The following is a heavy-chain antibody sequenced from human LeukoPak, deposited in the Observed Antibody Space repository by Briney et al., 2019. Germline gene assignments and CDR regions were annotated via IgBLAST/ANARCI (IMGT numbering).Heavy chain of an antibody. CDR1: GFTFSSYE. D-gene: IGHD3-10*02. V-gene: IGHV3-48*03. CDR2: ISSSGSTI. J-gene: IGHJ6*04. CDR3: AELGITMIGGV. Sequence: GGSLRLSCAASGFTFSSYEMSWARQAPGKGLEWVSYISSSGSTIYYADSVKGRFTISRDNAKNSLYLQMNSLRAEDTAVYYCAELGITMIGGVWGKGTTVTISS.